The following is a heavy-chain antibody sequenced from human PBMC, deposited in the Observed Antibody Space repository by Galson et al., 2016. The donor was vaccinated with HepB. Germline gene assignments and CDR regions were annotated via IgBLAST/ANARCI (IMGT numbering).Heavy chain of an antibody. CDR1: RFTFSSYA. J-gene: IGHJ4*02. V-gene: IGHV3-23*01. Sequence: SLRLSCAASRFTFSSYAMSWVRQAPGKGLEWVAAISGSGNSGLYADSVKGRFTISRDNPKNMLYLQMNSLRAEDTALYYCARTDCGGDCSSWFLDYWGQGTLVTVSS. CDR2: ISGSGNSG. CDR3: ARTDCGGDCSSWFLDY. D-gene: IGHD2-21*02.